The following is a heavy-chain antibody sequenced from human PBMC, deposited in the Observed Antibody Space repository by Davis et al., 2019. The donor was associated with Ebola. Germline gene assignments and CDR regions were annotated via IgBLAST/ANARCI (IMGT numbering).Heavy chain of an antibody. V-gene: IGHV3-33*01. J-gene: IGHJ6*04. D-gene: IGHD6-13*01. CDR2: IWYDGSNK. Sequence: GESLKISCTSSTVTFSGFGMHWVRQAPGKGLEWVAVIWYDGSNKYYADSVKGRFTISRDNSKNTLYLQMNSLRAEDTAVYYCARDSSSWYWDGMDVWGKGTTVTVSS. CDR3: ARDSSSWYWDGMDV. CDR1: TVTFSGFG.